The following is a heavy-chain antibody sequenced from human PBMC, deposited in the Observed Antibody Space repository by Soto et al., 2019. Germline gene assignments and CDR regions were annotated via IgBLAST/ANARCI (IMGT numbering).Heavy chain of an antibody. CDR2: INHSGST. Sequence: PSETLSLTCAVYGGSFSGYYWTWIRQPPGKGLEWIGEINHSGSTNYNPSLKSRVTISVDTSKNQFSLKLSSVTAADTAVYYCARGRGIFDPDYWGQGTLVTVSS. D-gene: IGHD3-3*01. CDR3: ARGRGIFDPDY. CDR1: GGSFSGYY. J-gene: IGHJ4*02. V-gene: IGHV4-34*01.